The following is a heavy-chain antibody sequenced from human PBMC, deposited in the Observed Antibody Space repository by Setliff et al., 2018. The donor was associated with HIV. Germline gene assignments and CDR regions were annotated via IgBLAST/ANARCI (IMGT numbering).Heavy chain of an antibody. Sequence: GGSLRLSRAASGFTVSSNYMNWVRQAPGKGLEWVSVIYSGGSTYYADSVKGRFTISRDNSKNTLYLQMNSLRGEDTAVYYCARGYYMDVWGKGTTVTVSS. CDR1: GFTVSSNY. J-gene: IGHJ6*03. CDR3: ARGYYMDV. V-gene: IGHV3-66*02. CDR2: IYSGGST.